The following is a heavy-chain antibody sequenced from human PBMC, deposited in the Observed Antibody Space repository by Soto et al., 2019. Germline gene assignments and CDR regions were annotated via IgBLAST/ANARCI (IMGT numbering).Heavy chain of an antibody. J-gene: IGHJ2*01. CDR3: ARDRGRYYDSSGYYYVGYFDL. CDR1: GGTFSSYA. Sequence: GASVKVSCKXSGGTFSSYAISWVRQATGQGLEWMGGIIPIFGTANYAQKFQGRVTITADKSTSTAYMELSSLRSEDTAVYYCARDRGRYYDSSGYYYVGYFDLWGRGTLVTVSS. D-gene: IGHD3-22*01. V-gene: IGHV1-69*06. CDR2: IIPIFGTA.